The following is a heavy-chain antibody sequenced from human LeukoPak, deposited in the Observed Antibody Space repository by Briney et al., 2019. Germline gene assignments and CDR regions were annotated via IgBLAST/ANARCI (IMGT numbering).Heavy chain of an antibody. CDR2: IWYDGNKN. CDR1: GFRFRSYG. J-gene: IGHJ4*02. V-gene: IGHV3-33*07. Sequence: GGSLRLSCAAFGFRFRSYGMYWARQAPGKGLEWVSVIWYDGNKNFYGDSVKGRFTISRDNSKNTVYLQMNRLRVEDTAVYYCASGASSSGWSDFDYWGQGTLVTVSS. CDR3: ASGASSSGWSDFDY. D-gene: IGHD6-19*01.